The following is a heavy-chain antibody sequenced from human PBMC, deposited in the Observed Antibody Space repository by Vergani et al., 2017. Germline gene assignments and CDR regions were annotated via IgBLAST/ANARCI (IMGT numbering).Heavy chain of an antibody. V-gene: IGHV1-69*06. J-gene: IGHJ3*02. CDR3: AGSRGADIVATVAGAFDI. CDR2: TIPIFGTA. Sequence: QVQLVQSGAEVKKPGSSVKVSCKASGGTFSSYAISWVRQAPGQGLEWMGGTIPIFGTANYAKKFQGRVTITADKSTSTAYMELSSLRSEETAVYYCAGSRGADIVATVAGAFDIWGQGTMVTVSS. D-gene: IGHD5-12*01. CDR1: GGTFSSYA.